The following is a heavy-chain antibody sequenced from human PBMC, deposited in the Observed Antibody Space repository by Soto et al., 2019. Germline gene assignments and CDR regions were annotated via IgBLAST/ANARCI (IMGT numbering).Heavy chain of an antibody. CDR3: ARQLPGKLDV. D-gene: IGHD1-1*01. CDR1: GYIFSNYL. V-gene: IGHV5-10-1*01. Sequence: GEPLKISCQGSGYIFSNYLITWVRQMPGKGLEWMGRIDPGDSDTNYSPSFQGHVTMSSDKSINTAFLQWSSLKASDTAIYYCARQLPGKLDVWGQGTTVTVSS. CDR2: IDPGDSDT. J-gene: IGHJ6*02.